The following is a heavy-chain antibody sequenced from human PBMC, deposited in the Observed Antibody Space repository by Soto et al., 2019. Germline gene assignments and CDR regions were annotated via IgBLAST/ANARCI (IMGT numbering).Heavy chain of an antibody. CDR2: IYYSGST. Sequence: QVQLQESGPGLVKPSQILSLTCTVSGGSISSGDYYWSWIRQHPGKDLEWIGYIYYSGSTYYNPSLKSRVTISVDTSKNQFSLKLSSVTAADTAVYYCARWWSGSRQGFDPWGQGTLVTVSS. D-gene: IGHD3-3*01. V-gene: IGHV4-31*03. CDR1: GGSISSGDYY. J-gene: IGHJ5*02. CDR3: ARWWSGSRQGFDP.